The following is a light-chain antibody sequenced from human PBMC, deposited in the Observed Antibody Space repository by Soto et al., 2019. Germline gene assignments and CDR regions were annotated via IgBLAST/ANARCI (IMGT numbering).Light chain of an antibody. J-gene: IGKJ1*01. CDR1: QSFSSY. CDR2: DAS. Sequence: EIVLTQSPATLSLSPGERATLSCRASQSFSSYLAFCQQKPGQAPRRLIYDASNRATGIPARFSGSGSGTDFTLTISSLEPEDFAVYYCQQYGSSPPWTFGQGTKVDIK. CDR3: QQYGSSPPWT. V-gene: IGKV3-11*01.